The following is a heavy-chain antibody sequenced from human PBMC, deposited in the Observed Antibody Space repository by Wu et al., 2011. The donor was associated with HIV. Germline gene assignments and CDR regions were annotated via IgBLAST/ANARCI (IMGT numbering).Heavy chain of an antibody. CDR3: ARDANIHYDTLTEYYKSYHYMDC. Sequence: QVQLVQSGDEVKKPGASVKVSCKASGYTFDNYGITWVRQAPGQGLEWMGWVSGYNGDTNYPRWLQGRVTMTTDTSTSTVYMEMRGLRSDDTAVYYCARDANIHYDTLTEYYKSYHYMDCLGQRDHGHRLL. CDR2: VSGYNGDT. J-gene: IGHJ6*03. V-gene: IGHV1-18*01. D-gene: IGHD3-9*01. CDR1: GYTFDNYG.